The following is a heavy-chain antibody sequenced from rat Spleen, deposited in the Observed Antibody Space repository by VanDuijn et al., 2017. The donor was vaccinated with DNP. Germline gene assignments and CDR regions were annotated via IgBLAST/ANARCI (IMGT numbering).Heavy chain of an antibody. CDR1: GSSITSIYR. V-gene: IGHV3-3*01. D-gene: IGHD1-12*03. CDR2: LNSVGST. J-gene: IGHJ2*01. Sequence: EVQLQESGPGLVKPSQSLSLTCSVTGSSITSIYRWNWIRKFPGNKLEWMGYLNSVGSTNYNPSLKSRISITRDTSKNQFFLQVNSVTTKDTATYYCASRYYDGYYHYFNYWGQGVMVTVSS. CDR3: ASRYYDGYYHYFNY.